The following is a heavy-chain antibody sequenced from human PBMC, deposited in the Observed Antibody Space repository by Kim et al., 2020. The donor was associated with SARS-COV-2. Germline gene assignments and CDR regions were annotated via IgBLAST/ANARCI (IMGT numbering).Heavy chain of an antibody. D-gene: IGHD4-17*01. V-gene: IGHV3-48*03. Sequence: YAGSVEGRFSIFRDNAKNSLFLQMNSLRAEDTAVYYCTRDNPTVADFDTWGQGTLVTISS. CDR3: TRDNPTVADFDT. J-gene: IGHJ4*01.